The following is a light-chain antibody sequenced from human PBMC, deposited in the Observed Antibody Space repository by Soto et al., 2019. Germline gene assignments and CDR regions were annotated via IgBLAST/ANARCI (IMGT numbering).Light chain of an antibody. CDR2: KAS. CDR1: QSISSW. CDR3: QQYNSYSRP. Sequence: DIQMTQSPSTLSASVGDRVTITCRASQSISSWLAWYQQKPGKAPKLLIYKASSLESGVPSRFSASGSGTAFTLTISSLQLEDFATYYCQQYNSYSRPFGQGTKVEIK. J-gene: IGKJ1*01. V-gene: IGKV1-5*03.